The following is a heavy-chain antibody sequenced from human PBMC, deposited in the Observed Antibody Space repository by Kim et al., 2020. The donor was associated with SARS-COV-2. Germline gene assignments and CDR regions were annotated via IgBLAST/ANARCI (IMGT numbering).Heavy chain of an antibody. CDR2: INAGNGNT. CDR3: ARGSRSTNNWFDP. J-gene: IGHJ5*02. CDR1: GYTFTSYA. Sequence: ASVKVSCKASGYTFTSYAMHWVRQAPGQRLEWMGWINAGNGNTKYSQKFQGRVTITRDTSASTAYMELSSLRSEDTAVYYCARGSRSTNNWFDPWGQGTLVTVSS. V-gene: IGHV1-3*01.